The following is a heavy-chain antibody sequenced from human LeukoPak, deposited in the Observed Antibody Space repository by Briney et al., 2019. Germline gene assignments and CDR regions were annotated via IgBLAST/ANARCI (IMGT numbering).Heavy chain of an antibody. V-gene: IGHV4-34*01. CDR1: GGSFSGYY. CDR3: ARGRYLTTGGGAAAGFLDY. J-gene: IGHJ4*02. Sequence: PSETLSLTCAVYGGSFSGYYWSWIRQSPGKGLEWIGEINHSGSTHYNPSLKSRVTISVDTSQKQFSLRLSSVTAADTAVYYCARGRYLTTGGGAAAGFLDYWGQGTLVTVSS. CDR2: INHSGST. D-gene: IGHD6-13*01.